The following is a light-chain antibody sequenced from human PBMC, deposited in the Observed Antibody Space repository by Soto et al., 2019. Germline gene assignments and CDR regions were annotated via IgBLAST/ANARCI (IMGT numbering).Light chain of an antibody. V-gene: IGKV1-33*01. J-gene: IGKJ5*01. CDR3: QQYENLPT. CDR2: DAS. CDR1: QGIGIY. Sequence: IQMTQSPYSLSASVGDRVTITCRASQGIGIYLNWYQQKPGRAPKLLIYDASNLEAGVPSRFRGSGSGTDFTFAISRLQPEDIATYYCQQYENLPTFGQGTRLEI.